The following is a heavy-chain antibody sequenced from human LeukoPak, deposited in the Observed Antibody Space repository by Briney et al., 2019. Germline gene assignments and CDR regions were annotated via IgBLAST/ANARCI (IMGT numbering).Heavy chain of an antibody. CDR1: GYTFTSYG. CDR3: ARVDIVVVPAAIATGWFDP. D-gene: IGHD2-2*02. Sequence: ASVKVSCKASGYTFTSYGISWVRQAPGQGLGWMGWISAYNGNTNYAQKLQGRVTMTTDTSTSTAYMELRSLRSDDTAVYYCARVDIVVVPAAIATGWFDPWGQGTLVTVSS. CDR2: ISAYNGNT. J-gene: IGHJ5*02. V-gene: IGHV1-18*01.